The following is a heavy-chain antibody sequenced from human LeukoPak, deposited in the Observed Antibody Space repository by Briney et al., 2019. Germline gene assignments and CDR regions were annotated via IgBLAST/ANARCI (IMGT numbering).Heavy chain of an antibody. V-gene: IGHV3-23*01. CDR3: AKASVPGALYFDY. J-gene: IGHJ4*02. CDR1: GFTFSSYA. Sequence: PGGSLRLSCAASGFTFSSYAMSWVRQAPGKGLEWVSDISGSGRTTYYADSVKGRFTISRDSSKSTLFLQMNSLRAEDTAVYYCAKASVPGALYFDYWGQGTLVTVSS. D-gene: IGHD6-19*01. CDR2: ISGSGRTT.